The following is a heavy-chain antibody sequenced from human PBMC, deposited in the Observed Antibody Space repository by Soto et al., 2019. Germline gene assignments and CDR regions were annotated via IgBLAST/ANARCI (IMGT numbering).Heavy chain of an antibody. CDR3: ARSVEGHFDY. CDR2: ITSDTKTI. J-gene: IGHJ4*02. Sequence: EVQLVESGGALVQRGGSLTLSCAASGFRFSIHSMNWVRQAPGKGLEWSAYITSDTKTIKYAESVKGRFTISRDNAKNSVYLQMDNLSDEDTAVYYCARSVEGHFDYWGQGTVVTVSS. CDR1: GFRFSIHS. V-gene: IGHV3-48*02. D-gene: IGHD6-19*01.